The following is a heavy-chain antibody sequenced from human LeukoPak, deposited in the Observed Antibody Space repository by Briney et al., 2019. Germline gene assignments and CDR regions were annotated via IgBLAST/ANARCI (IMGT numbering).Heavy chain of an antibody. J-gene: IGHJ4*02. CDR2: VVGSGGST. Sequence: GGSLRLSCSTSGFTFSSYAMSWVRQAPGKGLQWVSTVVGSGGSTYYADSVKGRFTISRDNSKSTLFLQMNSLRAEDTALYYCAKDFASHIVGPSYFDNGGQGTLVTVSS. V-gene: IGHV3-23*01. D-gene: IGHD1-26*01. CDR3: AKDFASHIVGPSYFDN. CDR1: GFTFSSYA.